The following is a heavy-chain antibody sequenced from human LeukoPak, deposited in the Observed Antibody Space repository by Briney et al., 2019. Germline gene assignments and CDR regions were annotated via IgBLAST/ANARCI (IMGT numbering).Heavy chain of an antibody. Sequence: NSSETLSLTCTVSGGSISSYYWSWIRQPPGKGLEWIGNIYYTGSTNYNPSLKSRVTISVDTSKNQFSLKLSSVTAADTAVYYCARVSRDYDILTGYYDYWGQGTLVTVSS. CDR2: IYYTGST. D-gene: IGHD3-9*01. CDR1: GGSISSYY. CDR3: ARVSRDYDILTGYYDY. V-gene: IGHV4-59*01. J-gene: IGHJ4*02.